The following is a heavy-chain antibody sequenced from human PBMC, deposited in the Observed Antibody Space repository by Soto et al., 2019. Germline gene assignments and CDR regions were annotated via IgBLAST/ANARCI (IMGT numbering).Heavy chain of an antibody. V-gene: IGHV1-18*01. CDR2: INAYNGHT. Sequence: QVQLVQSGAEVKQPGASVKVSCKASGYTFNNYGITWVRQAPGQGLEWMGWINAYNGHTNYAQKFQDRVAMTTDTSTRTVYMELWSLRSDDTAVIYCPRAMAPDHSDHWCQGTLVTVSS. CDR3: PRAMAPDHSDH. J-gene: IGHJ4*02. CDR1: GYTFNNYG.